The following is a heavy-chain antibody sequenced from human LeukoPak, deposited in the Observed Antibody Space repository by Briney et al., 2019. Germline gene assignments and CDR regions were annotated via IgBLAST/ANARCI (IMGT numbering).Heavy chain of an antibody. CDR1: GDSVSS. CDR3: ARSISGLGD. CDR2: TYYR. Sequence: SQTLSLTCAISGDSVSSRQSPSRGLEWLGRTYYRYYAVSVKGRITISADTSKNQFSLQLNSVTPEDTAVYYCARSISGLGDWGRGTLVTVSS. V-gene: IGHV6-1*01. D-gene: IGHD3-16*01. J-gene: IGHJ4*02.